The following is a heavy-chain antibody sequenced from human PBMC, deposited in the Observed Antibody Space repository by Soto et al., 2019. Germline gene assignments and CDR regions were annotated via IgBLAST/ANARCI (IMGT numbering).Heavy chain of an antibody. Sequence: GGSLRLSCAGYGFTLSGYGMHWVRQAPGKGLEWVAVISDDGRKEFYTDSVKGRFTITRDNSKNTVYLEMHSLRAEDTAVYYCAKDNSNYGMDVWGRGTAVTVSS. CDR1: GFTLSGYG. CDR2: ISDDGRKE. CDR3: AKDNSNYGMDV. V-gene: IGHV3-30*18. J-gene: IGHJ6*02.